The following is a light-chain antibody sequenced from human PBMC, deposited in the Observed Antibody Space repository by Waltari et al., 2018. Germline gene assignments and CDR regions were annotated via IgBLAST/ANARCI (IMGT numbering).Light chain of an antibody. J-gene: IGKJ2*01. V-gene: IGKV3-20*01. CDR2: GAS. CDR1: QSVSSSY. Sequence: IVLTQSPGTLSLSRRERATLSCRVSQSVSSSYLAWYQQKPGQAPRLLIYGASSRATGIPDRISGSGSGTDFTLTLSSLEPEDFAVYYCQQHGTSPFTFGQGTKLEIK. CDR3: QQHGTSPFT.